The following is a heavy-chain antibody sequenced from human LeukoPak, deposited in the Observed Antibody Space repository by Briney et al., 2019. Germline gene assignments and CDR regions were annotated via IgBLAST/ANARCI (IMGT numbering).Heavy chain of an antibody. CDR2: IKQDGNEK. Sequence: GGSLRLSCAASGFTFRTYWMSWVRQAPGKGLEWVANIKQDGNEKYYVDSVKGRFAISRDNAKDSLDLQMNSLRAEDTAVYYCARDTLGEGEDANYAVYYFDYWGQGTPVTVSS. J-gene: IGHJ4*02. CDR1: GFTFRTYW. D-gene: IGHD4/OR15-4a*01. V-gene: IGHV3-7*01. CDR3: ARDTLGEGEDANYAVYYFDY.